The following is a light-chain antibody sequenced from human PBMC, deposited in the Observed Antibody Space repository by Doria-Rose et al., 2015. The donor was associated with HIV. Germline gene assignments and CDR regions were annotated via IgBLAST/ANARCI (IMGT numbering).Light chain of an antibody. CDR2: DGS. J-gene: IGKJ1*01. CDR3: HQYGTSWT. V-gene: IGKV3-20*01. CDR1: QSFSSTY. Sequence: TQSPGTLSLSPGERATLSCRASQSFSSTYLAWYQQKPGQAPSLLIYDGSTKATGIPDRFSASGYGTDFTLTINRLEPEDSALYYCHQYGTSWTFGQGTKMEI.